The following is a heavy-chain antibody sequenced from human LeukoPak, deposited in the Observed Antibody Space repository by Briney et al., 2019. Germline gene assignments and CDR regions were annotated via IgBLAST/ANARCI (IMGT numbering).Heavy chain of an antibody. CDR3: ARDGGYCSGGSCYSYYFDY. V-gene: IGHV3-7*01. CDR1: GFTFSSYW. J-gene: IGHJ4*02. D-gene: IGHD2-15*01. CDR2: IKQDGSEK. Sequence: GGSLRLSCAASGFTFSSYWMSWVRQAPGKGLEWVANIKQDGSEKYYVDSVKGRFTISRDNAKNSLYLQMNSLRAEDTAVYYRARDGGYCSGGSCYSYYFDYWGQGTLVTVSS.